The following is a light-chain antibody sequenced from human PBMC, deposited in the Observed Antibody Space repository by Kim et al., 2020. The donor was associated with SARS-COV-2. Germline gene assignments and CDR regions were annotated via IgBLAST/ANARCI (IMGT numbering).Light chain of an antibody. J-gene: IGKJ2*01. CDR3: QQYYGSPYT. CDR2: WAS. Sequence: AAIICKSSLSIVHGGDSVNYLAWYQQKPGQPPRLLIYWASIREAGVHARFSGSGSGADFTLTISSQRAEDVAVYYWQQYYGSPYTFGQGTKLEI. V-gene: IGKV4-1*01. CDR1: LSIVHGGDSVNY.